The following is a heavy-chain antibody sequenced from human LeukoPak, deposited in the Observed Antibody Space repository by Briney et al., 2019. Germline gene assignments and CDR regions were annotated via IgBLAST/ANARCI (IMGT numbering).Heavy chain of an antibody. V-gene: IGHV4-61*01. D-gene: IGHD3-22*01. CDR1: GGSVTSGTSY. CDR2: ISYIGAT. Sequence: PSGTLSLTCTVSGGSVTSGTSYWSWIRQPPGKGLEYIGDISYIGATTYNPSLKSRVTILADTSKNLFSLKLSSVTAADTAVYYCARAINLNYYDTSGYYFDYWGQGTLVTVSS. J-gene: IGHJ4*02. CDR3: ARAINLNYYDTSGYYFDY.